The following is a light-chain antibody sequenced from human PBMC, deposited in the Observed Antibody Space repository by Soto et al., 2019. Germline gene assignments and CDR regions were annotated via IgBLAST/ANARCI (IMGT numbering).Light chain of an antibody. Sequence: IGLTQSPGTLSLSQGERAILSYRASQSVSSSYLAWYQQKPGQAPRLLIYGASSRATGIPDRFSGSGSGTDFTLTISRLEPEDFAVYYCQQYGSSRTFGQGTKVDIK. V-gene: IGKV3-20*01. CDR1: QSVSSSY. CDR3: QQYGSSRT. CDR2: GAS. J-gene: IGKJ1*01.